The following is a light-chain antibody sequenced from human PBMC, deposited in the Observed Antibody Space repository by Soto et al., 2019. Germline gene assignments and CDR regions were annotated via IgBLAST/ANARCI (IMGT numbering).Light chain of an antibody. CDR2: DAS. Sequence: IQMTQSPSPPFAFVGDQVTLTFRASQSINNWLAWYQQKPGKAPKFLIYDASNLESGVPSRFSGSGSGTEFTLTISSLQPDDFATYYCQQYNSYSWTFGQGTKVDIK. V-gene: IGKV1-5*01. CDR3: QQYNSYSWT. J-gene: IGKJ1*01. CDR1: QSINNW.